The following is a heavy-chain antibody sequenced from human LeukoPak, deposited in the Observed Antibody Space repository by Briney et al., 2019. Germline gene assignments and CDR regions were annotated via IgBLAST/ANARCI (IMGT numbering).Heavy chain of an antibody. J-gene: IGHJ4*02. V-gene: IGHV3-66*01. D-gene: IGHD3-22*01. Sequence: TGGSLRLSCAAFGFTVSSNYMSWVRQAPGKGLEWVSVIYSGGSTYYADSVKGRFTISRDNSKNTLYLQMNSLRAEDTAVYYCAKDRQARGSSGYYGGVNFDFWGQGTLVTVSS. CDR2: IYSGGST. CDR1: GFTVSSNY. CDR3: AKDRQARGSSGYYGGVNFDF.